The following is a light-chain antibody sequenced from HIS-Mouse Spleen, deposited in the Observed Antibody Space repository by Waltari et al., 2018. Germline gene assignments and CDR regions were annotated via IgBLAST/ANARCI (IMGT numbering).Light chain of an antibody. V-gene: IGLV2-23*01. CDR3: CSYAGSSTLV. CDR1: SSDVGSYNL. CDR2: EGS. J-gene: IGLJ2*01. Sequence: QSALTQPAPVSGSPGQSITISCTGTSSDVGSYNLVSWYQQHPGKAPKLMIYEGSKRPSGVSNRFSGSKSGNTASLTISGIQAEDEADYYCCSYAGSSTLVFGGGTKLTVL.